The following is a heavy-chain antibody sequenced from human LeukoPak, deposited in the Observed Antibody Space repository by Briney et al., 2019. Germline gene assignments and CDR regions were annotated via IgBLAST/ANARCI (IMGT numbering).Heavy chain of an antibody. V-gene: IGHV3-30*18. CDR2: ISYDGSNK. CDR3: AKNSGSYIATWFDP. Sequence: GRSLRLSCAASGFTFSSYGMHWVRQAPGKGLEWVAVISYDGSNKYYADSVKGRFTISRYNSKNTLYLQMNSLRAEDTAVYYCAKNSGSYIATWFDPWGQGTLVTVSS. D-gene: IGHD1-26*01. CDR1: GFTFSSYG. J-gene: IGHJ5*02.